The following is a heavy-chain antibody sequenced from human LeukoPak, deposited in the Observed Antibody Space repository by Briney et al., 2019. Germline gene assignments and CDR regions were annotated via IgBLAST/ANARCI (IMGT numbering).Heavy chain of an antibody. D-gene: IGHD4-17*01. Sequence: PSETLSLTCAVYGGSFSGFYWSWIRQPPMKGLEWIGEINHSGSTNYNTSLKSRVTISVDTSKKQFSLKLTSVTAADTAVYYCARGAGDYARYYFDHWGQGTLVTVSS. CDR1: GGSFSGFY. CDR2: INHSGST. J-gene: IGHJ4*02. V-gene: IGHV4-34*01. CDR3: ARGAGDYARYYFDH.